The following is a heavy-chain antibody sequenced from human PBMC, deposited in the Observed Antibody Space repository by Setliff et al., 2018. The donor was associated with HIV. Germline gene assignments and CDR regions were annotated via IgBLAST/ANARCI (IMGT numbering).Heavy chain of an antibody. V-gene: IGHV4-34*01. Sequence: SETLSLTCAVYGESVSGYYWSWIRQPPGKGLEWIGEINHSGSTNYNPSLKSRVTISVDTSKNQFSLILSPVTAADTAVYYCAREHFWSGYYSYDAFDIWGQGTMVTVSS. J-gene: IGHJ3*02. CDR3: AREHFWSGYYSYDAFDI. D-gene: IGHD3-3*02. CDR2: INHSGST. CDR1: GESVSGYY.